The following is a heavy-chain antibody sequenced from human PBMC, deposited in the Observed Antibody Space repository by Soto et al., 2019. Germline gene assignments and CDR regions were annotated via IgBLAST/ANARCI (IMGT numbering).Heavy chain of an antibody. D-gene: IGHD6-6*01. V-gene: IGHV3-30*03. CDR2: ISIRGGDE. CDR3: ARGTIVARQHLDY. J-gene: IGHJ4*02. Sequence: QVQLVESGGGVVQPGTSLRLSCAASGFTFSSYAMHWARQAPGKGLEWVTVISIRGGDEDYAESVRGRFTISRDDSKNTLYRQMDSLRVEDTAVYYCARGTIVARQHLDYWGQGTLVTVAT. CDR1: GFTFSSYA.